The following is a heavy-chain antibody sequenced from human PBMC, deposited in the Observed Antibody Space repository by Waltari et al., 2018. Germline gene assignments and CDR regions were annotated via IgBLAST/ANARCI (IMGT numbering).Heavy chain of an antibody. CDR2: INPSGGIT. Sequence: QVQLVQSGAEVKKPGASVKISCKTSEYTFTSSYIHWVRQAPGQGLEWMGIINPSGGITIYAQKFQGRVTMTRDTSTSTVYMELSSLRSDDTAVYYCALDTGALWMDVWGQGTTVTVSS. CDR3: ALDTGALWMDV. CDR1: EYTFTSSY. J-gene: IGHJ6*02. D-gene: IGHD2-21*01. V-gene: IGHV1-46*01.